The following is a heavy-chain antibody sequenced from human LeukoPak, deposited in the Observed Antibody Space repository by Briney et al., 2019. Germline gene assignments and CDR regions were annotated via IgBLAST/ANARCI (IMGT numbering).Heavy chain of an antibody. CDR1: GGSISSSSYY. V-gene: IGHV4-39*07. J-gene: IGHJ4*02. CDR3: ASSRQLAGKFDY. D-gene: IGHD6-13*01. CDR2: IYYSGST. Sequence: PSETLSLTCTVSGGSISSSSYYWGWIRQPPGKGLEWIGSIYYSGSTYYNPSLKSRVTISVDTSKNQFSLKLSSVTAADTAVYYCASSRQLAGKFDYWGQGTLVTVSS.